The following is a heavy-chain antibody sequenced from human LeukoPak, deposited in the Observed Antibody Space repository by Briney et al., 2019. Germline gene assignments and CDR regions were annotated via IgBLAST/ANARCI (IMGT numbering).Heavy chain of an antibody. V-gene: IGHV3-48*04. D-gene: IGHD5-18*01. CDR2: ITSSSSTI. CDR3: ARDRGYSTFDM. J-gene: IGHJ3*02. CDR1: GFTFSTYN. Sequence: TGGSLRLSCAASGFTFSTYNMNWVRQAPGKGLEWISYITSSSSTIYYADSVKGRFTISRDNAKNSLCLQMNSLRAEDTAVYYCARDRGYSTFDMWGQGTMVTVSS.